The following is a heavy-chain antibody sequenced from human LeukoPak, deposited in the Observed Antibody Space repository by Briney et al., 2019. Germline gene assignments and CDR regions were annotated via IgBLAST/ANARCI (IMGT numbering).Heavy chain of an antibody. Sequence: GGSLRLSCAASGFTFSSYGMHWVRQAPGKGLEWVGFIRSKAYGGTTEYAASVKGRFTISRDDSKSIAYLQMNSLKTEDTAVYYCTGYSYGSLFDYWGQGTLVTVSS. V-gene: IGHV3-49*04. D-gene: IGHD5-18*01. CDR2: IRSKAYGGTT. J-gene: IGHJ4*02. CDR3: TGYSYGSLFDY. CDR1: GFTFSSYG.